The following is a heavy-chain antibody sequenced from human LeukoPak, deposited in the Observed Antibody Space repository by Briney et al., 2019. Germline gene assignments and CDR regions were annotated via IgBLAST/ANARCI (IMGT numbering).Heavy chain of an antibody. CDR2: IYSGGST. CDR1: GFTVSSNY. D-gene: IGHD3-22*01. V-gene: IGHV3-53*01. J-gene: IGHJ4*02. CDR3: AREGYDSSGPYFDY. Sequence: GGSLRLSCAASGFTVSSNYMSWDRQAPGKGLEWVSVIYSGGSTYYADSVKGRFTISRDNSKNTLYLQMNSLRAEDTAVYYCAREGYDSSGPYFDYWGQGTLVTVSS.